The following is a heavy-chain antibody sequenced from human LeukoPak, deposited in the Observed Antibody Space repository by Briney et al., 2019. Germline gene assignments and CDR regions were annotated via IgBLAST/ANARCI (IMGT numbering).Heavy chain of an antibody. CDR2: IYHSGST. J-gene: IGHJ5*02. D-gene: IGHD2-2*01. V-gene: IGHV4-38-2*02. CDR1: GYSISSGYY. Sequence: PSETLSLTCTVSGYSISSGYYWGWIRQPPGKGLEWFGSIYHSGSTYYNPSLKSRVTISVDTSKNQFSLKLSSVTAADTAVYYCARGPIVTAANEGDWFDPWGQGTLVTVSS. CDR3: ARGPIVTAANEGDWFDP.